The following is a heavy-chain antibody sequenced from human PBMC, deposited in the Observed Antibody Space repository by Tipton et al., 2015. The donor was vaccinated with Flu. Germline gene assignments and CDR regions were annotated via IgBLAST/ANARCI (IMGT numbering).Heavy chain of an antibody. CDR1: GASVNFENSY. V-gene: IGHV4-39*07. CDR2: IYNTGLT. CDR3: ARGNWNSNYDNWFVP. J-gene: IGHJ5*02. Sequence: TLSLTCTVSGASVNFENSYWVWIRKSLGRGLEWIGTIYNTGLTNYNPSLKSRVTVSLDMPKNQFSLNVSLVTAADTATYFCARGNWNSNYDNWFVPWGQGTPVTVPS. D-gene: IGHD1-1*01.